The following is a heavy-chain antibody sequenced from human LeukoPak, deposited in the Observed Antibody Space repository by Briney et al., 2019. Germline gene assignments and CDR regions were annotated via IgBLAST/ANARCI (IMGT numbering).Heavy chain of an antibody. V-gene: IGHV4-61*02. J-gene: IGHJ6*03. D-gene: IGHD4-17*01. Sequence: SETLSLTCTVSGGSISSGSYYWSWIRQPAGKGLEWIGRIYTSGSTNYNPSLKSRVTISVDTSKNQFSLKLSSVTAADTAVYYCASYYGDYGVSYYYYYMDVWGKGTTVTVSS. CDR1: GGSISSGSYY. CDR2: IYTSGST. CDR3: ASYYGDYGVSYYYYYMDV.